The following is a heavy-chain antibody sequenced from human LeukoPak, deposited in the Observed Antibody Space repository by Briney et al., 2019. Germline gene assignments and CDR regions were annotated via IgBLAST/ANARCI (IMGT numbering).Heavy chain of an antibody. CDR3: ARNYDFWSGFAPYNWFDP. Sequence: SETLSLTCTVSGGSVSSGSYYWSWIRQPPGKGLEWIGYIYYSGSTNYNPSLKSRVTTSVDTSKNQFSLKLSSVTAADTAVYYCARNYDFWSGFAPYNWFDPWGQGTLVTVSS. V-gene: IGHV4-61*01. CDR1: GGSVSSGSYY. D-gene: IGHD3-3*01. J-gene: IGHJ5*02. CDR2: IYYSGST.